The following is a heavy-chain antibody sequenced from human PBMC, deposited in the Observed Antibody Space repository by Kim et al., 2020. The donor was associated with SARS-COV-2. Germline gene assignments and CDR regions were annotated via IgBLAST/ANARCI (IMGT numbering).Heavy chain of an antibody. D-gene: IGHD5-18*01. J-gene: IGHJ4*02. V-gene: IGHV5-51*01. CDR2: SAT. Sequence: SATRYSPSFEGQVTISANKFFNTAYLQWSSLKASDTAIYYCARSDSAVVDYWGQGTLVTVSS. CDR3: ARSDSAVVDY.